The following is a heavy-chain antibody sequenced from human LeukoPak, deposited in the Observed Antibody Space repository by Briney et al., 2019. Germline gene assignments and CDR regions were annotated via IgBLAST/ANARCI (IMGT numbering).Heavy chain of an antibody. Sequence: GGCLRLSCAASGFPFDDYGMSWVRQAPGKGLEWVLDINWNGGSTGYADAVKGGFTISRDYAKNSLYLQRNSLRAEDTALYYCARALQVEFLHGFAAWGQGTLVTVSS. CDR1: GFPFDDYG. J-gene: IGHJ5*02. D-gene: IGHD1-1*01. V-gene: IGHV3-20*04. CDR2: INWNGGST. CDR3: ARALQVEFLHGFAA.